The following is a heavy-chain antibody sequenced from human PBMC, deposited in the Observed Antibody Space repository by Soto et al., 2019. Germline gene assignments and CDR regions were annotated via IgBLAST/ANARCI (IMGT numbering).Heavy chain of an antibody. J-gene: IGHJ6*02. CDR3: ARKRVTIFGVVIIDYYGMDV. CDR1: GGTFSSYA. D-gene: IGHD3-3*01. V-gene: IGHV1-69*06. CDR2: IIPIFGTA. Sequence: VASVKVSCKASGGTFSSYAISWVRQAPGQGLEWMGGIIPIFGTANYAQKFQGRVTITADKSTSTAYMELSSLRSEDTAVYYCARKRVTIFGVVIIDYYGMDVWGQGTTVTVS.